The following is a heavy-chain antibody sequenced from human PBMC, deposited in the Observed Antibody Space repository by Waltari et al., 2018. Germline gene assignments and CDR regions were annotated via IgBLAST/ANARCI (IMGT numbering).Heavy chain of an antibody. Sequence: EVQLVESGGGLVKPGGSLRLSCAASGFTLSSYSMNWVRQAPGKGLEWFSSISSSSSYIYYADSVKGRFTISRDNAKNSLYLQMNSLRAEDTAVYYCARGRYRYSGSEVWFDPWGQGTLVTVSS. D-gene: IGHD1-26*01. CDR1: GFTLSSYS. CDR2: ISSSSSYI. J-gene: IGHJ5*02. V-gene: IGHV3-21*01. CDR3: ARGRYRYSGSEVWFDP.